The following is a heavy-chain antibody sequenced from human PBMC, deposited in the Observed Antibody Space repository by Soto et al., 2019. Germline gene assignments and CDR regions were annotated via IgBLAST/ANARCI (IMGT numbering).Heavy chain of an antibody. J-gene: IGHJ3*02. Sequence: ASVKVSCKASGYTFTGYYMHWVRQAPGQGLEWMGWINPNSGGTNYAQKFQGWVTMTRDTSISTAYMELSRLRSDDTAVYYCARGYYYDSGAYAFDIWGQGTMVTVSS. CDR3: ARGYYYDSGAYAFDI. D-gene: IGHD3-22*01. V-gene: IGHV1-2*04. CDR2: INPNSGGT. CDR1: GYTFTGYY.